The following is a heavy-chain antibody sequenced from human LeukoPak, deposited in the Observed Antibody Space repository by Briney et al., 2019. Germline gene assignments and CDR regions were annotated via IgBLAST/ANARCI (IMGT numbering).Heavy chain of an antibody. CDR2: ISGSGGST. V-gene: IGHV3-23*01. D-gene: IGHD6-13*01. Sequence: PGGSLRLSCAASGFTFSTYAMSWVRQAPGKGLEWVSAISGSGGSTYYADSVKGRFTISRDNSKNTLYLQMNSLRAEDTAVYYCAKEGRGSSWYGSRTYYFDYWGQGTLVTVSS. CDR1: GFTFSTYA. J-gene: IGHJ4*02. CDR3: AKEGRGSSWYGSRTYYFDY.